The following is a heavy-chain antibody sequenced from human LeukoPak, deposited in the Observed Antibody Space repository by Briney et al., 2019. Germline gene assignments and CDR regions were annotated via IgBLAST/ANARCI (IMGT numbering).Heavy chain of an antibody. CDR3: ARADYYDSSGYFFDY. V-gene: IGHV4-30-4*01. J-gene: IGHJ4*02. CDR1: GGSISSGGYY. Sequence: SQTLSLTCTVSGGSISSGGYYWSWIRQPPGKGLEWIGYIYYSGSTYYNPSLKSRVTISVDTSKNQFSLKLSSVTAADTAVYYCARADYYDSSGYFFDYWGQGTLVTVSS. CDR2: IYYSGST. D-gene: IGHD3-22*01.